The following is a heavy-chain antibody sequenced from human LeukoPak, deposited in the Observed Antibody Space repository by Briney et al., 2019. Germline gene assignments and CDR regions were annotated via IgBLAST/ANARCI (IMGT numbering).Heavy chain of an antibody. CDR2: INHSGST. CDR3: ARLPYFDY. J-gene: IGHJ4*02. Sequence: SETLSLTCAVYGGSFSGYYWSWIRQPPGKGLEWIGEINHSGSTNYDPSLKSRVTISVDTSKNQFSLKLSSVTAADTAVYYCARLPYFDYWGQGTLVTVSS. V-gene: IGHV4-34*01. CDR1: GGSFSGYY.